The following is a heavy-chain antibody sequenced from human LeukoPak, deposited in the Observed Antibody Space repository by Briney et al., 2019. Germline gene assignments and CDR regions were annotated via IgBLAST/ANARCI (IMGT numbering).Heavy chain of an antibody. J-gene: IGHJ4*02. Sequence: SETLSLTCTVSGTSISSGAYSWSWVRQHPGKGLEWIAYIYYSGNTYYNPSLKRRVTISVDTSKNQFSLSLSAVAAADTAVYYCARTITIFGALGYFDYWGQGTLVTVSS. CDR1: GTSISSGAYS. CDR2: IYYSGNT. CDR3: ARTITIFGALGYFDY. V-gene: IGHV4-31*03. D-gene: IGHD3-3*01.